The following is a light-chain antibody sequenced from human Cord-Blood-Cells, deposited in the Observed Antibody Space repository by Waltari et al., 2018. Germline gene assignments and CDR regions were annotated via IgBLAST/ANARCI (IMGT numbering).Light chain of an antibody. J-gene: IGKJ4*01. CDR1: QSVLYSSNNKNY. Sequence: DIVMTQSPDSLAVSLGERATINCKSSQSVLYSSNNKNYLAWYQQKPGQAPRLLIYGASSRATGIPDRFSGSGSGTDFTLTISRLEPEDFAVYYCQQYGSSSLTFGGGTKVEIK. CDR2: GAS. CDR3: QQYGSSSLT. V-gene: IGKV4-1*01.